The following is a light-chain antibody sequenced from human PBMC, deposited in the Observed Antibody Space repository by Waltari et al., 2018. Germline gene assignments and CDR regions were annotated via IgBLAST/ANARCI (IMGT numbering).Light chain of an antibody. CDR3: HSRDSSGDVL. CDR1: SLRTYY. CDR2: GKN. Sequence: SSELTQDPAVSVALGQTVRITCQGDSLRTYYVSWFHKKPGQAPALVIYGKNNRPSGIPDRFSATSSGSTASLTTIGAQAEDEADYYCHSRDSSGDVLIGGGTKLTVV. V-gene: IGLV3-19*01. J-gene: IGLJ2*01.